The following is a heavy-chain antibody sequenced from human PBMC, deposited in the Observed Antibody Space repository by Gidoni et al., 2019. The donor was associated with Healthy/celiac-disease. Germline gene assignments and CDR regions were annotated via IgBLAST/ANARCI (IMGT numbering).Heavy chain of an antibody. CDR1: GFTFSSYS. CDR3: ARDITIFGVVQSYYYYGMDV. J-gene: IGHJ6*02. Sequence: EVQLVESGGGLVQPGGSLRLSCAASGFTFSSYSMNWVRQAPGKGLEWVSYISSSSSTIYYADSVKGRFTISRDNAKNSLYLQMNSLRAEDTAVYYCARDITIFGVVQSYYYYGMDVWGQGTTVTVSS. CDR2: ISSSSSTI. D-gene: IGHD3-3*01. V-gene: IGHV3-48*01.